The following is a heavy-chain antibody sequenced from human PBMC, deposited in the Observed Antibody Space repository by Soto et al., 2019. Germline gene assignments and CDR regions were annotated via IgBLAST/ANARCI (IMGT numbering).Heavy chain of an antibody. J-gene: IGHJ6*03. D-gene: IGHD3-10*01. V-gene: IGHV3-48*01. CDR2: ISSSSSTI. CDR3: ARDSESGYYYYMDV. Sequence: LRLSCAASGFTFSSYAMSWVRQAPGKGLEWVSYISSSSSTIYYADSVKGRFTISRDNAKNSLYLQMNSLRAEDTAVYYCARDSESGYYYYMDVWGKGTTVTVSS. CDR1: GFTFSSYA.